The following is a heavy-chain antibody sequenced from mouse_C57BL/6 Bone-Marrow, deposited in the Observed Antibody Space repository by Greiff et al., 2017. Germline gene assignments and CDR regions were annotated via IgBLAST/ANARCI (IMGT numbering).Heavy chain of an antibody. CDR3: ARDPLLHYAMDY. Sequence: EVKVVESGGGLVKPGGSLKLSCAASGFTFSSYAMSWVRQTPEKRLEWVATISDGGSYTYYPDNVKGRFTISRDDAKNNLYLQMSHLKSEDTAMYYCARDPLLHYAMDYWGQGTSVTVSS. V-gene: IGHV5-4*01. D-gene: IGHD2-10*01. J-gene: IGHJ4*01. CDR1: GFTFSSYA. CDR2: ISDGGSYT.